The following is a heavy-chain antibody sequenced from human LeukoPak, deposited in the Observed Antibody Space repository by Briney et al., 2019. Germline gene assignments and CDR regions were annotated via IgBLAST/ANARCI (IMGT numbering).Heavy chain of an antibody. V-gene: IGHV4-38-2*02. CDR3: AREYSINWFDP. CDR1: GYSISSGYY. J-gene: IGHJ5*02. Sequence: PSETLSLTCTVSGYSISSGYYWGWIRQPPGKGLEWIGSIYHSGSTYYNPSLKSRVTISVDTSKNQFSLKLSSVTAADTAVYYCAREYSINWFDPWGQGTLVTVSS. D-gene: IGHD6-13*01. CDR2: IYHSGST.